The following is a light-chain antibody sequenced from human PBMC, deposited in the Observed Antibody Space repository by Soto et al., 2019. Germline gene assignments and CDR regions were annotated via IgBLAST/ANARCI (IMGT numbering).Light chain of an antibody. J-gene: IGKJ2*01. V-gene: IGKV3-20*01. CDR1: QIVSSNY. CDR2: GAS. Sequence: EIVLTQSPGTLSVSPGERATLSCRASQIVSSNYLAWYQQKPGQAPRLLIYGASSRATGSPDSFSGSGSGTDFTLSISSLEPHDVAVYYCQQYVSPPPYTFGQGTKLEIK. CDR3: QQYVSPPPYT.